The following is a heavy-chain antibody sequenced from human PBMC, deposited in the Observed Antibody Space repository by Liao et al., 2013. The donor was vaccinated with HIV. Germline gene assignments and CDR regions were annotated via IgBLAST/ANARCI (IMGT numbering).Heavy chain of an antibody. D-gene: IGHD2-2*01. CDR3: ARLGPWHQMFYFDY. Sequence: QVQLQQWGAGLLKPSETLSLTCAVYGGSFSGFYWSWIRQPPGKGLEWIGEINHSGSTNYNPSLKSRVTISVDTSKNQFSLKVNSVTAADSAVYYCARLGPWHQMFYFDYWSQGTLVTVSS. CDR1: GGSFSGFY. CDR2: INHSGST. V-gene: IGHV4-34*01. J-gene: IGHJ4*02.